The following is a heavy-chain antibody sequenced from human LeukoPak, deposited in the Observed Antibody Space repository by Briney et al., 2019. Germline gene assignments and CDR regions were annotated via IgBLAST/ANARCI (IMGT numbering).Heavy chain of an antibody. V-gene: IGHV3-23*01. CDR1: GFTLSSYA. J-gene: IGHJ4*02. CDR3: AKSFLYDSSGYSPWYYFDY. CDR2: ISGNSRNT. Sequence: GGSLRLSCAASGFTLSSYAMSWARQAPGKGLEWVSDISGNSRNTYYADSVRGRFTISRDNSKNTLYLQMNSLRAEDTAVYYCAKSFLYDSSGYSPWYYFDYWGQGTLVTVSS. D-gene: IGHD3-22*01.